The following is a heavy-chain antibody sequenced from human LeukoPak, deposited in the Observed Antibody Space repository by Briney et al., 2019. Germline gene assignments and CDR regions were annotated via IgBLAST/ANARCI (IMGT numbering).Heavy chain of an antibody. CDR2: INHSGGT. Sequence: SETLSLTCAVYGGSFSGYYWSWIRQPPGKGLEWIGEINHSGGTNYNPSLKSRVTISVDTSKNQFSLKLSSVTAADTAVYYCARQFKGWYYYYMDVWGKGTTVTVSS. V-gene: IGHV4-34*01. CDR1: GGSFSGYY. D-gene: IGHD2-15*01. CDR3: ARQFKGWYYYYMDV. J-gene: IGHJ6*03.